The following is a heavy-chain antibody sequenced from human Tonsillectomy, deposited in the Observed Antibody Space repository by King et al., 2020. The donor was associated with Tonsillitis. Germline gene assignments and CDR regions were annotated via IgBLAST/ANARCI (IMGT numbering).Heavy chain of an antibody. J-gene: IGHJ4*02. D-gene: IGHD3-22*01. CDR3: AKRHHDSSGYFSGFDS. V-gene: IGHV3-30*02. Sequence: VQLVESGGGVVPPGGSLTLSCAASGFSLNDCGMSWVRQAPGKGLEWLSYIWADGSSEYYSDSVTGRFTISRDDSRNILYLQMSGLTTEDTAVYYCAKRHHDSSGYFSGFDSWGQGTLVTVSS. CDR1: GFSLNDCG. CDR2: IWADGSSE.